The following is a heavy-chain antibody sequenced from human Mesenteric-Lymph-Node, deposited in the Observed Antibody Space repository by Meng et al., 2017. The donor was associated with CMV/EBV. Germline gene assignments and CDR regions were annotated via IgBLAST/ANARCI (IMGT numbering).Heavy chain of an antibody. D-gene: IGHD4-11*01. J-gene: IGHJ6*02. V-gene: IGHV3-30*02. Sequence: GESLKISCAASGFTFSNYGMHWVRQAPGKGLEWVAFIGYDGTNKYYVDSVKGRFTISRDNSKNTLYLQMNSLRAEDTAVYYCARLQYAYYYAMDVWGQGSTVTVSS. CDR3: ARLQYAYYYAMDV. CDR2: IGYDGTNK. CDR1: GFTFSNYG.